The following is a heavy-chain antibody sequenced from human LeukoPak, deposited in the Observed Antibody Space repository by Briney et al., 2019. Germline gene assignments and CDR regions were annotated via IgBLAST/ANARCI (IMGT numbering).Heavy chain of an antibody. CDR3: ARSEVALFGVAPNWFDP. D-gene: IGHD3-3*01. CDR1: GDSISSGDYS. Sequence: SQTLSLTCTVSGDSISSGDYSWNWIRQHPGKGLEWIGYIHHSGNTYYTPSLESRFTISLATSKNLFSLKLYSVIAADTAVYYCARSEVALFGVAPNWFDPWGQGTLVTVSS. V-gene: IGHV4-31*03. CDR2: IHHSGNT. J-gene: IGHJ5*02.